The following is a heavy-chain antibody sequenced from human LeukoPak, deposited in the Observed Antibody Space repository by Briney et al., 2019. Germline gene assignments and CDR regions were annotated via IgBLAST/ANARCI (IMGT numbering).Heavy chain of an antibody. CDR1: GFTFSGFG. CDR3: AKDNGYEFDY. CDR2: VSYDGSSQ. Sequence: PGGSLRLSCAASGFTFSGFGMHWVRQAPGKGLEWVAVVSYDGSSQYYADSVKGRFTISRDNSKNTLYLQMNSLRGDDTAVYYCAKDNGYEFDYWGQGTLVTVSS. V-gene: IGHV3-30*18. J-gene: IGHJ4*02. D-gene: IGHD5-12*01.